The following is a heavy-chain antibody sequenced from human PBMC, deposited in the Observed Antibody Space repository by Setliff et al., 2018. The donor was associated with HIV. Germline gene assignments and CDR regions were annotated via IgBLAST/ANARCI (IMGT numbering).Heavy chain of an antibody. D-gene: IGHD3-16*01. J-gene: IGHJ3*02. CDR2: IYTSGSA. CDR3: ARRDYNLSGTFDI. V-gene: IGHV4-4*08. CDR1: GGSVSGYK. Sequence: KTSETLSLTCIVSGGSVSGYKWSWIRQSPGKGLEWIGYIYTSGSATYNPPLKSRVTISIDTSKNQFSLRLDSVTAADTAVYYCARRDYNLSGTFDIWGQGTMVTVSS.